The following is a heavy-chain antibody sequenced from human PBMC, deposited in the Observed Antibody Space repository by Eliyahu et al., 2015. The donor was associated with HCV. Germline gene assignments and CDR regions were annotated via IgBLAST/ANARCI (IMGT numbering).Heavy chain of an antibody. CDR1: GFTSHDHG. CDR2: IMWNSGNT. J-gene: IGHJ6*02. CDR3: IKDITPGGAAV. V-gene: IGHV3-9*02. Sequence: EVQLVESGGGLVQPGRSLRLSCALSGFTSHDHGMHWVRQAPGKGLEWVSGIMWNSGNTGYADSVKGRFTISRDNAKNSLYLQMNSLRADDTALYYCIKDITPGGAAVWGQGTTVTVSS. D-gene: IGHD1-14*01.